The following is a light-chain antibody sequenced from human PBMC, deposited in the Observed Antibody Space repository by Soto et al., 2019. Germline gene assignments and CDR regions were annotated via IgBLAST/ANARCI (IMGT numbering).Light chain of an antibody. V-gene: IGKV2D-30*01. CDR3: LAT. CDR1: QSLVYTDGSTC. Sequence: DVVMTPSPLSLPVSLGQAASISCRSSQSLVYTDGSTCLNWFQQRPGQSPRRLFYRVSNWDSGVPDRFSGSGSGTDFTLEISRVEAEAVGARYTLATLGQGTQVEV. CDR2: RVS. J-gene: IGKJ1*01.